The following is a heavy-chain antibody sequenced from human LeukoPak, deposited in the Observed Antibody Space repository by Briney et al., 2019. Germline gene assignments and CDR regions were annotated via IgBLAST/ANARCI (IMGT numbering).Heavy chain of an antibody. CDR3: ARGGSGSYYYYSEYFQH. CDR2: INSDGSST. J-gene: IGHJ1*01. CDR1: GFTFSSYW. D-gene: IGHD1-26*01. Sequence: GGSLRLSCAASGFTFSSYWMHWVRQAPGKGLVRVSRINSDGSSTSYADSVKGRFTISRDNAKNTLYLQMNSLRAEDTAVYYCARGGSGSYYYYSEYFQHWGQGTLVTVSS. V-gene: IGHV3-74*01.